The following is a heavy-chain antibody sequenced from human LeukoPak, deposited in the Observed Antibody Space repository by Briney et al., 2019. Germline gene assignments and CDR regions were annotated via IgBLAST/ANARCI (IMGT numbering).Heavy chain of an antibody. CDR1: GFTFSSYS. V-gene: IGHV3-48*04. CDR2: ISSSGSTI. D-gene: IGHD3-22*01. CDR3: ATYYYDSSGYG. J-gene: IGHJ4*02. Sequence: GGSLRLSCAASGFTFSSYSMNWVRQAPGKGLEWVSYISSSGSTIYYADSVKGRFTISRDNAKNSLYLQMNSLRAEDTAVYYCATYYYDSSGYGWGQGTLVTVSS.